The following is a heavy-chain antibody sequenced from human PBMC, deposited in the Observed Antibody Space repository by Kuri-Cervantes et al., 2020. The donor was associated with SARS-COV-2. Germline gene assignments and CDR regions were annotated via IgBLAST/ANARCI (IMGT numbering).Heavy chain of an antibody. V-gene: IGHV3-21*01. Sequence: GGSLRLSCKGSGYSVTSYWIGWVRQAPGKGLEWVASISSSSSYIYYADSVKGRFTISRDNSKNTLHLQMNSLRAEDTAVYYCARDQHGIVVVVACFEYWGQGTLVTVSS. CDR3: ARDQHGIVVVVACFEY. J-gene: IGHJ4*02. CDR2: ISSSSSYI. D-gene: IGHD2-15*01. CDR1: GYSVTSYW.